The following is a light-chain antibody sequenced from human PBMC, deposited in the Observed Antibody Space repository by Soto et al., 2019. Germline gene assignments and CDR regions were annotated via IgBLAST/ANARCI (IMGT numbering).Light chain of an antibody. J-gene: IGKJ1*01. CDR1: QSVSSSY. CDR2: GAS. CDR3: QQYGSSPRT. V-gene: IGKV3-20*01. Sequence: IVLTQSPGTLSLSPGARATLSCRASQSVSSSYVAWYQQKPGQAPRLLIYGASSRATGIPDRFSGSGSGTDFTLTISRLEPEDFAVDYCQQYGSSPRTFGQGTKVDIK.